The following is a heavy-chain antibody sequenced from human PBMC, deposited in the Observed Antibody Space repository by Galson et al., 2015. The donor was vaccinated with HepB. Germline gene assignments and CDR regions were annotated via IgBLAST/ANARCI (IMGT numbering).Heavy chain of an antibody. J-gene: IGHJ6*02. D-gene: IGHD6-19*01. V-gene: IGHV1-18*01. Sequence: SVKVSCKASGYSFINYGISWVRQAPGQGLEWMGWVSTFNGNTNYAQKFQGRVTMTTDTSTSTAYIDLRSLRSDGTAIYFCARGYSSGLTTSYYYGMDVWGQGTTVTVSS. CDR1: GYSFINYG. CDR3: ARGYSSGLTTSYYYGMDV. CDR2: VSTFNGNT.